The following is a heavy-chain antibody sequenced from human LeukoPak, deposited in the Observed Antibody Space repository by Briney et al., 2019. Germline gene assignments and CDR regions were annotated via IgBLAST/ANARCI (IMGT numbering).Heavy chain of an antibody. Sequence: SETLSLTCAVYGGSFSGYYWSWIRQPPGKGLEWIGEINHSGGTNYNPSLKSQVTISVNTSKNQFSLKLSSVTAADTAVYYCARRSIAVAGIFDYWGQGTLVTVSS. V-gene: IGHV4-34*01. CDR2: INHSGGT. CDR3: ARRSIAVAGIFDY. J-gene: IGHJ4*02. D-gene: IGHD6-19*01. CDR1: GGSFSGYY.